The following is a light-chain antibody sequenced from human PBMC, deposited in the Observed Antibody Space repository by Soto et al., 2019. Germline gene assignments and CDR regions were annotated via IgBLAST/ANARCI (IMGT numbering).Light chain of an antibody. CDR2: GDN. CDR3: GTWDSSLSANV. J-gene: IGLJ1*01. CDR1: TSNIGNNF. V-gene: IGLV1-51*01. Sequence: QSVLTQPPSVSAAPGQRVTISCSGSTSNIGNNFVSWYQQLPGTAPKLLMYGDNKRPSGIPDRISGSKSGTSATLGITGLQTGDEADYYCGTWDSSLSANVFGTGTKVTVL.